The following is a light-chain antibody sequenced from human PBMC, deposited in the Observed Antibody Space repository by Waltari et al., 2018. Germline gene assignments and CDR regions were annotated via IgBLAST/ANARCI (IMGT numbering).Light chain of an antibody. CDR1: NIRNKH. V-gene: IGLV3-21*01. J-gene: IGLJ6*01. Sequence: YDVTQPPSVSVSPGHTASLTCGGDNIRNKHVYWYQQRPGQAPVLVIYYDKYRPSGVPERFSGSNSGSAATLTISGVEAGDEAVYYCQVWDSDDEHDVFGSGTQLTVL. CDR2: YDK. CDR3: QVWDSDDEHDV.